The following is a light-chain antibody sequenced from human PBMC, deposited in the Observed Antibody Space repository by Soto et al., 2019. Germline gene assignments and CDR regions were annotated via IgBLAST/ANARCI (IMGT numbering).Light chain of an antibody. CDR3: QQYGSSGT. Sequence: LTQSPATLSLSQGESATLSCRASQRIRTYLAWYQTKPCKAPRPLIYDASSRYTGIPARLSGSGSGTELTLTIRSIEPEDFAVYYCQQYGSSGTCGQGTKVDI. V-gene: IGKV3-11*01. J-gene: IGKJ1*01. CDR1: QRIRTY. CDR2: DAS.